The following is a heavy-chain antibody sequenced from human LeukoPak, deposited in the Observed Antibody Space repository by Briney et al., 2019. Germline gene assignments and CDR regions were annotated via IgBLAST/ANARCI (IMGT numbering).Heavy chain of an antibody. CDR2: IGSAGGI. CDR3: ARAGSGSYYFDY. D-gene: IGHD1-26*01. Sequence: GGSLRLSCAASGFTFSSYDMHWVRQTTGNGLEWVSVIGSAGGIYYSGSVKGRFIISRENAKNSLYLQMNTLRVGDTAVYYCARAGSGSYYFDYWGQGTLVTVSS. V-gene: IGHV3-13*04. J-gene: IGHJ4*02. CDR1: GFTFSSYD.